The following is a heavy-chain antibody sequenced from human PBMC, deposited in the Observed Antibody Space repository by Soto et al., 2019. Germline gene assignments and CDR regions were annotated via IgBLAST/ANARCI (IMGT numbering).Heavy chain of an antibody. CDR3: ATAQAYYYGMDV. J-gene: IGHJ6*02. Sequence: SDNMSFTCAFYRGSFSCYYWIWIRQPPGKGLEWIGEINHSGSTNYNPSLKSRVTISVDTSKNQFSLKLSSVTAADTAVYYCATAQAYYYGMDVWGQGTTVTV. V-gene: IGHV4-34*01. CDR1: RGSFSCYY. CDR2: INHSGST.